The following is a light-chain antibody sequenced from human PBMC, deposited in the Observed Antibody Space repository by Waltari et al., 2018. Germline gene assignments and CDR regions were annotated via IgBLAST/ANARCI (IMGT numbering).Light chain of an antibody. J-gene: IGLJ2*01. Sequence: QSALTQPASVSGSPGQSITIYCTGTSSDVGSYNLVSWYQQHPDKAPKLMIYEVSNRPSGVSDRFSGSKSGNTASLTISGLQAEDEADYYCCSYAGSDTFVVLGGGTKLTVL. CDR2: EVS. CDR3: CSYAGSDTFVV. V-gene: IGLV2-23*02. CDR1: SSDVGSYNL.